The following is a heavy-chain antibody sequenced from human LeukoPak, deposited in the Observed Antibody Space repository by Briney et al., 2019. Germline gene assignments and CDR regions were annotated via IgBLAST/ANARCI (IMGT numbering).Heavy chain of an antibody. CDR2: ISSSGSTV. CDR1: GFTFSSYE. D-gene: IGHD3-10*02. Sequence: GGSLRLSCAASGFTFSSYEMNWVRQAPGKGPEWVSYISSSGSTVYYADSVKGRFTISRDNAKNSLYLQMNSLRAEDTAVYYCAELGITMIGGVWGKGTTVTISS. V-gene: IGHV3-48*03. J-gene: IGHJ6*04. CDR3: AELGITMIGGV.